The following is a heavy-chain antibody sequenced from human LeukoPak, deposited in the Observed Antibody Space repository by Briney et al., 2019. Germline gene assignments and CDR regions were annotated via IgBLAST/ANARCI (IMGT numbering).Heavy chain of an antibody. CDR2: ISASGGTI. CDR1: GFTFNNYA. D-gene: IGHD3-22*01. Sequence: GGSLRLSCTASGFTFNNYAMSWVRQAPGRGLEWVSGISASGGTIYYADSVKGQFTISRDNSKNTLYLQMNNLRAEDTALYYCAKGRYDSSGPANTFDYWGQGTLVTVSS. CDR3: AKGRYDSSGPANTFDY. V-gene: IGHV3-23*01. J-gene: IGHJ4*02.